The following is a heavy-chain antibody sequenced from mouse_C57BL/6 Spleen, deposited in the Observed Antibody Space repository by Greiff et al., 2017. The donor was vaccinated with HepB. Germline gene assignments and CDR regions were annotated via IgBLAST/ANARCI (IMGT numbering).Heavy chain of an antibody. Sequence: QVQLQQPGAELVKPGDSVKVSCKASGYTFTSYWMHWVKQRPGQGLEWIGRIHPSDSDTNYNQKFKGKATLTVDKSSSTAYMQLSSLTSEDAAVYYCASAYDSDYDWFAYWGQGTLVTVSA. V-gene: IGHV1-74*01. J-gene: IGHJ3*01. D-gene: IGHD2-5*01. CDR1: GYTFTSYW. CDR2: IHPSDSDT. CDR3: ASAYDSDYDWFAY.